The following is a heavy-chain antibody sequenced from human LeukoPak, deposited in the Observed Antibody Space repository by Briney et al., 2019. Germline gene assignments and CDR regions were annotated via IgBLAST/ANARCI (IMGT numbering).Heavy chain of an antibody. V-gene: IGHV3-20*04. J-gene: IGHJ4*02. CDR2: INWNGGST. CDR1: GFTFGNYG. Sequence: GGSLRLSCAASGFTFGNYGMSWVRQAPGKGLEWVSGINWNGGSTGYADSVEGRFTISRDNAKNPQYLQMNSLRVEDTALYYCARAQTYGDSRLLLDYWGQGTLVTVSS. D-gene: IGHD4-17*01. CDR3: ARAQTYGDSRLLLDY.